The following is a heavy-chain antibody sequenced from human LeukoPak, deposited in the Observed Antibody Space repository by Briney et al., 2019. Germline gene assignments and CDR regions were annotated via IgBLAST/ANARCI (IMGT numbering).Heavy chain of an antibody. Sequence: GGSLRLSCAASGFTFSSYAMSRVRQAPGKELEWVSVISGSGGSTYYADSVKGRFTISRDNSKNTLYLQMNSLRAEDTAVYYCAKGPYKPRHDAFDIWGQGTMVTVSS. V-gene: IGHV3-23*01. J-gene: IGHJ3*02. D-gene: IGHD1-14*01. CDR1: GFTFSSYA. CDR2: ISGSGGST. CDR3: AKGPYKPRHDAFDI.